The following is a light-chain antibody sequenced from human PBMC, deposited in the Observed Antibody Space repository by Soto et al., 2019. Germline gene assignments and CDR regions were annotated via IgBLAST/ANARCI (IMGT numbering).Light chain of an antibody. CDR1: SSNIGSKT. J-gene: IGLJ2*01. CDR2: SNN. V-gene: IGLV1-44*01. Sequence: QAVVTQPPSASGTPEQRVTISCSGSSSNIGSKTVNWYQQLPGTAPKLLIYSNNQRPSGVPDRFSGSKSGTSASLAISGLQSEDEADYYCAAWDDSLNGYVVFGGGTKLTVL. CDR3: AAWDDSLNGYVV.